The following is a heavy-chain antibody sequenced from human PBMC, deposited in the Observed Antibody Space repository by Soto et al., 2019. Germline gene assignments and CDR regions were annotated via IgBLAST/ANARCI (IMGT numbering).Heavy chain of an antibody. CDR3: ARDMYCGGDCHDAFDI. D-gene: IGHD2-21*02. Sequence: PGGSLRLSCTASGFTFSNYAMAWVRQAPGKGLEWVSYISSSSSTIYYADSVKGRFTISRDNAKNSLYLQMNSLRDEDTAVYYCARDMYCGGDCHDAFDIWGQGTMVTVSS. V-gene: IGHV3-48*02. CDR2: ISSSSSTI. CDR1: GFTFSNYA. J-gene: IGHJ3*02.